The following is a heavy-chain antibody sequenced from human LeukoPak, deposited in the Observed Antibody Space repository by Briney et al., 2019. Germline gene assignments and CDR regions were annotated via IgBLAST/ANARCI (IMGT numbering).Heavy chain of an antibody. CDR2: IYSGGST. CDR3: ARDGNSYSFAY. V-gene: IGHV3-66*02. J-gene: IGHJ4*02. D-gene: IGHD3-10*01. CDR1: GFTVSTDY. Sequence: GGSQRLSCAASGFTVSTDYMSWVRQAPGKGLEWVSVIYSGGSTYYADSVKGRFTISRDNSKNTLYLQMNSLRTEDTAIYYCARDGNSYSFAYWGQGSLVTVSS.